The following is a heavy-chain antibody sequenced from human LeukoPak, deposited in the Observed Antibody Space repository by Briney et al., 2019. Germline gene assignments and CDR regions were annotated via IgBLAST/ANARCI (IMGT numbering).Heavy chain of an antibody. V-gene: IGHV1-2*02. CDR3: ARDDYYYDSSGYQYNWFDP. CDR1: GYTFTAYY. CDR2: INPKSGGT. J-gene: IGHJ5*02. Sequence: ASVKVSCKASGYTFTAYYLQWVRLAPGQGLEWMGWINPKSGGTEYAQRFQGRVTMTRDTSISTAYMELSRLRSDDTAVYYCARDDYYYDSSGYQYNWFDPWGQGTLVTVSS. D-gene: IGHD3-22*01.